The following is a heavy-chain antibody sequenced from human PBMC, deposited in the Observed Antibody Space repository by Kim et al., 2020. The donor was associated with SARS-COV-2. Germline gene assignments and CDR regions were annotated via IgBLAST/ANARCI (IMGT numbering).Heavy chain of an antibody. J-gene: IGHJ4*02. Sequence: ASVKVSCKASGYTFTGYYMHWVRQAPGQGLEWMGRINPNSGGTNYGQKFQGRVTMTRDTSISTAYMEVSSLRSDDTAVYYCARVPIVGPTGDFDYWGQGTLVTVSS. CDR2: INPNSGGT. CDR1: GYTFTGYY. D-gene: IGHD1-26*01. V-gene: IGHV1-2*06. CDR3: ARVPIVGPTGDFDY.